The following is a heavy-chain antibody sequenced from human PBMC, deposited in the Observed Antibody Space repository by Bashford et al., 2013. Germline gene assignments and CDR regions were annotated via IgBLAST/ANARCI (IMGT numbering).Heavy chain of an antibody. CDR3: ARDEGTSAYSTLWYFDY. CDR2: INPSGGST. V-gene: IGHV1-46*01. Sequence: ASVKVSCKASGYTFTSYYMHWVRQAPGQGLEWMGIINPSGGSTSYAQKFQGRVTMTRDTSTSTVYMELSSLRSEDTAVYYCARDEGTSAYSTLWYFDYWGQGTLVTVSS. CDR1: GYTFTSYY. D-gene: IGHD2-8*02. J-gene: IGHJ4*02.